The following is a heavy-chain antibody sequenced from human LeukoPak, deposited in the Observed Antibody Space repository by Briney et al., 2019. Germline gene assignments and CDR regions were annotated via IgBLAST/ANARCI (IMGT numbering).Heavy chain of an antibody. Sequence: ASVKVSCKASGYTFTSYDINWVRQATGQGLEWMGWMNPNSGNTGYAQKSQGRVTITRNTSISTAYMELSSLRSEDTAVYYCARGGRYYYVWGSSLDFATGGKETLFT. CDR1: GYTFTSYD. J-gene: IGHJ4*02. D-gene: IGHD3-10*01. CDR2: MNPNSGNT. CDR3: ARGGRYYYVWGSSLDFAT. V-gene: IGHV1-8*03.